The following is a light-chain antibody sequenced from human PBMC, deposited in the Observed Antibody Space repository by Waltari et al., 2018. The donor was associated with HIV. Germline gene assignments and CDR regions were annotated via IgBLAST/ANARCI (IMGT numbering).Light chain of an antibody. CDR3: SSYAMTTTVL. V-gene: IGLV2-14*01. CDR1: SSDVGGYTS. Sequence: QSALTQPASVSGSPGQSITISCTGTSSDVGGYTSVSWYQQHPGKAPILIIYEVSNRPSGVSDRFSGSKSGNTASLTISVLQAEDEADYFCSSYAMTTTVLFGGGTKLTVL. J-gene: IGLJ2*01. CDR2: EVS.